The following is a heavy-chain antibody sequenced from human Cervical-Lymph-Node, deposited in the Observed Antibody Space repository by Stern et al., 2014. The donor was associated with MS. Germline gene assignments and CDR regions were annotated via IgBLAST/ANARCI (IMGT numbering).Heavy chain of an antibody. D-gene: IGHD5-24*01. V-gene: IGHV3-30*04. Sequence: QVQLVESGGGVVQPGRSLRLSCAASGFMFSGFSMHWARQAPGKGLEWVAIISYHGRNKSYADSVKGRFTVSRDNSKNTLYLQMDSLRTDDTAVYYCARDPQGETDGLHIWGQGTMVTVSS. J-gene: IGHJ3*02. CDR1: GFMFSGFS. CDR3: ARDPQGETDGLHI. CDR2: ISYHGRNK.